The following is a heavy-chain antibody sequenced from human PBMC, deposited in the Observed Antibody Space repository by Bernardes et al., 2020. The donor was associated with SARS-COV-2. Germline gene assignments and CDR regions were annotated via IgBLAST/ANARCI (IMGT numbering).Heavy chain of an antibody. CDR3: AKDSNGAHDY. J-gene: IGHJ4*02. CDR2: ISYDGSNK. V-gene: IGHV3-30*18. Sequence: GGSLRLSCAASGFTFSSYGMHWVRQAPGKGLEWVAVISYDGSNKYYADSVKGRFTISRDNSKNTLYLQMNSLRAEDTAVYYCAKDSNGAHDYWGQGTLVTVSS. CDR1: GFTFSSYG.